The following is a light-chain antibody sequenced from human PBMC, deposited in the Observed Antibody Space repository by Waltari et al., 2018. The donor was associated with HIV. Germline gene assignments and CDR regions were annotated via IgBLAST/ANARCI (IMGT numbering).Light chain of an antibody. CDR2: GAS. CDR3: QQYNNWPPWT. Sequence: EIVMTQSPATLSVSPGERATLSCRASQSVSSDLAWYQQKPGQAPRLLIYGASTRAPGTPARFSGSGSGTEFTLTISSLQSEDFAVYYCQQYNNWPPWTFGQGTKVEIK. J-gene: IGKJ1*01. CDR1: QSVSSD. V-gene: IGKV3-15*01.